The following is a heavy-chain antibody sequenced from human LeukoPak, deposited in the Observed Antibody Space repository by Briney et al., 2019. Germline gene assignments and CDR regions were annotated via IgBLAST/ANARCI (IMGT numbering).Heavy chain of an antibody. J-gene: IGHJ4*02. Sequence: SETLSLTCTVSGGSISSYYWSWIRQPPGKGLEWIGYIYYSGSTSYNPSLKNRVNISVDTSKKQLSLKVTSVTAADTAVYYCARDDYGRQLDYWGQGTLVTVSS. CDR3: ARDDYGRQLDY. CDR1: GGSISSYY. CDR2: IYYSGST. D-gene: IGHD4-17*01. V-gene: IGHV4-59*12.